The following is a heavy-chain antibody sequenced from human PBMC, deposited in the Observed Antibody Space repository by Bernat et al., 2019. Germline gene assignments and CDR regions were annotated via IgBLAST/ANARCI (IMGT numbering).Heavy chain of an antibody. CDR1: GGSISSNGYY. D-gene: IGHD5-24*01. J-gene: IGHJ4*02. CDR2: MYFDGST. V-gene: IGHV4-39*01. CDR3: ASRARDGRNYDDFDY. Sequence: QLQLHESGPGLVKPSETLSLTCTVSGGSISSNGYYWGWIRQPPGKGLDWIGSMYFDGSTYYNPSLKSRVTISADKSKTQLSLKLASVTAADTAVYYCASRARDGRNYDDFDYWGQGTPVTVSS.